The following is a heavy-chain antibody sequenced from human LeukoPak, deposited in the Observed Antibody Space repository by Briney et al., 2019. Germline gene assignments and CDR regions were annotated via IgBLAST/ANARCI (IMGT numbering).Heavy chain of an antibody. V-gene: IGHV3-23*01. J-gene: IGHJ4*02. CDR1: GFTFSSQA. D-gene: IGHD3-22*01. Sequence: PGGSLRLSCAASGFTFSSQAMGWVRQAPGKGLEWVSGISNSGDTHYADSVKGRFTISRDNSKNTLYLQMNSLRAEDTAVYYCARDGDDSSGYYGDYWGQGTLVTVSS. CDR3: ARDGDDSSGYYGDY. CDR2: ISNSGDT.